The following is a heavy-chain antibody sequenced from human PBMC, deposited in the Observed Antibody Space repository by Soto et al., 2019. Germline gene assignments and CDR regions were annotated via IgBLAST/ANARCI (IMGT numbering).Heavy chain of an antibody. CDR2: IYHTGNA. D-gene: IGHD3-22*01. CDR3: ARDYFDSGDYTTNWFDP. V-gene: IGHV4-39*01. CDR1: GDSISNSRFY. J-gene: IGHJ5*02. Sequence: SETLSLTCSVSGDSISNSRFYWAWIRQSPGEGLEWIGSIYHTGNAYYNPSLKSRVTTFVDTSKNQFSLKLTSVTAADTALYFCARDYFDSGDYTTNWFDPWGQGALVTVSS.